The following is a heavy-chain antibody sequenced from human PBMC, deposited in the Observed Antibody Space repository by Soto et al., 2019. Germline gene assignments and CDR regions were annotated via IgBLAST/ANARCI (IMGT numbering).Heavy chain of an antibody. CDR2: ISWNSGSI. V-gene: IGHV3-9*01. CDR1: GFTFDDYA. Sequence: HPGGSLRLSCAASGFTFDDYAMHWVRQAPGKGLEWVSGISWNSGSIGYADSVKGRFTISRDNAKNSLYLQMNSLRAEDTALYYCAKDMGDRGGDAFDIWGQGTMVTVSS. J-gene: IGHJ3*02. CDR3: AKDMGDRGGDAFDI.